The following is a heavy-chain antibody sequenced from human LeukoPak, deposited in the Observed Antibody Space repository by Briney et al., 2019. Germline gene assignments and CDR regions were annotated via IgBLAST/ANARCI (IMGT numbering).Heavy chain of an antibody. CDR2: IIPIFGTA. CDR1: GGTFSSYA. Sequence: SVTVSCKASGGTFSSYAISWVRQAPGHGLEWMGGIIPIFGTANYAQKFQGRVTITADKSTSTAYMELSSLRSEDTAVYYCAREARVAATHYWFDPWGQGTLVTVSS. V-gene: IGHV1-69*06. D-gene: IGHD2-15*01. J-gene: IGHJ5*02. CDR3: AREARVAATHYWFDP.